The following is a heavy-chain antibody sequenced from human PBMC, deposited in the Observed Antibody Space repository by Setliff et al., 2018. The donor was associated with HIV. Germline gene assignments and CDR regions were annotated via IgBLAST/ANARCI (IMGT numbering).Heavy chain of an antibody. Sequence: TLSLTCTVSGGSISNYYWSWIRQPPGKGLEWIGYISYTGTTKYNPSLKSRVTISVDTSKNQFSVRLSSVSAADTAVYFCASGPAWRSDFGLHTFDYWGQGTLVTVSS. CDR1: GGSISNYY. CDR2: ISYTGTT. J-gene: IGHJ4*02. CDR3: ASGPAWRSDFGLHTFDY. V-gene: IGHV4-59*01. D-gene: IGHD2-2*01.